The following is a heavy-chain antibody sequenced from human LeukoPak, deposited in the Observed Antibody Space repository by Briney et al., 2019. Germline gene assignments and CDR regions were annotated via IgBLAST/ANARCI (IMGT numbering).Heavy chain of an antibody. CDR2: MNPNSGNT. CDR1: GYTFTSYD. Sequence: ASVKVSCKASGYTFTSYDINWVRQATGQGLEWMGWMNPNSGNTGYAQKFQGRVTITRNTSISTAYMELSSLRSEDTAVYYCARDSMITFGGTHYMDVWGKGTTVTVSS. J-gene: IGHJ6*03. CDR3: ARDSMITFGGTHYMDV. D-gene: IGHD3-16*01. V-gene: IGHV1-8*03.